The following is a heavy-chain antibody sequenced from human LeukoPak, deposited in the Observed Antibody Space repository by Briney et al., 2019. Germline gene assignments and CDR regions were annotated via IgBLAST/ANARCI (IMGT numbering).Heavy chain of an antibody. V-gene: IGHV1-8*01. CDR3: ARGPWYSGSYGHNWFDP. CDR2: MNPNSGNT. D-gene: IGHD1-26*01. Sequence: ASVKVSCKASGGTFTSYDINWVRQATGQGLEWMGWMNPNSGNTGYAQKFQGRVTMTRNTSISTAYMELSSLRSEDTAVYYCARGPWYSGSYGHNWFDPWGQGTLVTVSS. J-gene: IGHJ5*02. CDR1: GGTFTSYD.